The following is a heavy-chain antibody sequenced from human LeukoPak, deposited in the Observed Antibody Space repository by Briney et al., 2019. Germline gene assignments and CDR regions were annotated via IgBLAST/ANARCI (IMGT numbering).Heavy chain of an antibody. CDR2: WYYTTST. D-gene: IGHD3-10*01. V-gene: IGHV4-39*01. Sequence: PSETLSLTCTVSGAPISSTDYYCAWIRQPPGKGLEWIARWYYTTSTYYNPSLKSRVTISVDTPKNQFSLKLNSVTAADTAVYYCARHRGCWLGVLFDMDVWGQGTTVTVSS. CDR1: GAPISSTDYY. CDR3: ARHRGCWLGVLFDMDV. J-gene: IGHJ6*02.